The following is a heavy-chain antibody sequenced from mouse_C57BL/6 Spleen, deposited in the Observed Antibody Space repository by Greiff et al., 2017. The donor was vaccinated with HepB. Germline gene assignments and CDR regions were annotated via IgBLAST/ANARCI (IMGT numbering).Heavy chain of an antibody. Sequence: VKLMESGAELVKPGASVKLSCKASGYTFTEYTIHWVKQRSGQGLEWIGWFYPGSGSIKYNEKFKDKATLTADKSSSTVYMELSRLTSEDSAVYFCARHEGYYGSLDYWGQGTTLTVSS. CDR1: GYTFTEYT. CDR2: FYPGSGSI. D-gene: IGHD1-1*01. CDR3: ARHEGYYGSLDY. J-gene: IGHJ2*01. V-gene: IGHV1-62-2*01.